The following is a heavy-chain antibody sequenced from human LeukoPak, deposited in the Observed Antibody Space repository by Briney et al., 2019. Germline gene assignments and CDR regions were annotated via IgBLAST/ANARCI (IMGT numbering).Heavy chain of an antibody. D-gene: IGHD3-9*01. CDR2: IIPMFGTP. CDR3: ARQGYTNNLGGYFGDKDDCFDL. J-gene: IGHJ3*01. CDR1: GGTFSSYI. V-gene: IGHV1-69*13. Sequence: ASVKVSCKASGGTFSSYIITWVRQAPGQGLEWMGRIIPMFGTPSYAQKFQDRVTITADESARTAYMELSSLRFEDTAVYYCARQGYTNNLGGYFGDKDDCFDLWGQGTMVTVSS.